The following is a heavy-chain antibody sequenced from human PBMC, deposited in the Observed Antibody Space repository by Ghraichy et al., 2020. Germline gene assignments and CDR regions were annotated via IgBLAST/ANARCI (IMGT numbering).Heavy chain of an antibody. Sequence: GGSLRLSCSASGFIFTTYWMTWVRQAPGKGPEWVANINHGGGEKYYMDSVKGRFSISRDNAKNSLYLQMNSLRAEDTAVYYCVKDLGGSPGAFDIWGQGTMVTVSS. V-gene: IGHV3-7*03. CDR2: INHGGGEK. CDR3: VKDLGGSPGAFDI. D-gene: IGHD1-26*01. CDR1: GFIFTTYW. J-gene: IGHJ3*02.